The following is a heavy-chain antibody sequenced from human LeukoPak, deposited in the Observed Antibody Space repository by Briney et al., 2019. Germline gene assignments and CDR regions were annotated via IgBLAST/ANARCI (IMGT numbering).Heavy chain of an antibody. CDR3: AKDRAITIFGVVINYFDY. D-gene: IGHD3-3*01. J-gene: IGHJ4*02. V-gene: IGHV3-23*01. CDR2: ISGSGGST. Sequence: GGSLRLSCAVSGFTFSSYAMSWVRQAPGKGLEWVSAISGSGGSTYYADSVKGRFTISRDNSKNTLYLQMNSLRAEDTAVYYCAKDRAITIFGVVINYFDYWGQGTLVTVSS. CDR1: GFTFSSYA.